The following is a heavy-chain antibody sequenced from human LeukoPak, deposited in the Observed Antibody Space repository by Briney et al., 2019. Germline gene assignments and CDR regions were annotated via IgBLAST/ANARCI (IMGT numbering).Heavy chain of an antibody. V-gene: IGHV4-30-2*01. J-gene: IGHJ4*02. D-gene: IGHD2-21*01. CDR3: TSLPRAAVIGIRDY. CDR1: GGSISSGGYY. Sequence: SSQTLSLTCTVSGGSISSGGYYWSWIRQPPGKGLEWIGYIYHSGSTYYNPSLKSRVTISVDTSKNQFSLKLSSVTASDTAVYYCTSLPRAAVIGIRDYWGQGTLVTVSS. CDR2: IYHSGST.